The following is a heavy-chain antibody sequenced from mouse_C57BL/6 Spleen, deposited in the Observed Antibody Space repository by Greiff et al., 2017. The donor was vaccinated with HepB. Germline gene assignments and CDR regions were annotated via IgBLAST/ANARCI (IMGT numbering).Heavy chain of an antibody. CDR2: IWRGGST. CDR3: AKNSNYYGSSFYAMDY. J-gene: IGHJ4*01. V-gene: IGHV2-5*01. D-gene: IGHD1-1*01. CDR1: GFSLTSYG. Sequence: VHLVESGPGLVQPSQSLSITCTVSGFSLTSYGVHWVRQSPGKGLEWLGVIWRGGSTDYNAAFMSRLSITKDNSKSQIFFKMNSLQADDTAIYYCAKNSNYYGSSFYAMDYWGQGTSVTVSS.